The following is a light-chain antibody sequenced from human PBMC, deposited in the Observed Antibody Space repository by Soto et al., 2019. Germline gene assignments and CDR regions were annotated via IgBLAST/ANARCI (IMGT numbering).Light chain of an antibody. J-gene: IGKJ4*01. Sequence: EIVLTQSPATLSLSPGERATLSCRASQSISRHLAWYQQKPGQAPRLLIYDASNRATGIPPRFSGSGSGTDFTLTISSLEPEDLAVYYCQQRSGWPVTFGGGTKVELK. CDR3: QQRSGWPVT. V-gene: IGKV3-11*01. CDR1: QSISRH. CDR2: DAS.